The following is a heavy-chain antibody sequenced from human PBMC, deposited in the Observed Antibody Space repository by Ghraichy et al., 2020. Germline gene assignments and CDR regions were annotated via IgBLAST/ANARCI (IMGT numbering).Heavy chain of an antibody. CDR1: GGSISSYY. D-gene: IGHD6-19*01. J-gene: IGHJ4*02. CDR2: IYYSGST. CDR3: ARYIAVAGTWGYYFDY. Sequence: SETLSLTCTVSGGSISSYYWSWIRQPPGKGLEWIGYIYYSGSTNYNPSLKSRVTISVDTSKNQFSLKLSSVTAADTAVYYCARYIAVAGTWGYYFDYWGQGTLVTVSS. V-gene: IGHV4-59*01.